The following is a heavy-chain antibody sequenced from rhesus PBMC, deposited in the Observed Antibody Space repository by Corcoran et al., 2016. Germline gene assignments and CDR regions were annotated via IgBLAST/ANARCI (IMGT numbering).Heavy chain of an antibody. CDR3: ARDRVDTAGTALDY. V-gene: IGHV4-73*01. CDR1: GGAIRGYSS. D-gene: IGHD5-30*01. Sequence: QVQLQESGPGVVKPSATLSLTCAVYGGAIRGYSSWSWFRKSPGKGLEWLGYIYGNSASTNDNPSLKNRVTISKETSKNQFSLKLSSVTAADTAVYYGARDRVDTAGTALDYWGQGVLVTVSS. J-gene: IGHJ4*01. CDR2: IYGNSAST.